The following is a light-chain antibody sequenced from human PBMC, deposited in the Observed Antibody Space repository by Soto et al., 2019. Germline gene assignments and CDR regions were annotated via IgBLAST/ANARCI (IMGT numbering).Light chain of an antibody. J-gene: IGLJ1*01. V-gene: IGLV2-14*01. CDR2: EVT. CDR3: SSYASSSSYV. Sequence: QSVLTQPASVSGSPGQSITISFTGTSSDVGGYNHVSWYQIHPGKAPKLIIYEVTSRPSGVSYRFSGSKSGNSASLTISGLQAEDEADYYCSSYASSSSYVFGGANKVTV. CDR1: SSDVGGYNH.